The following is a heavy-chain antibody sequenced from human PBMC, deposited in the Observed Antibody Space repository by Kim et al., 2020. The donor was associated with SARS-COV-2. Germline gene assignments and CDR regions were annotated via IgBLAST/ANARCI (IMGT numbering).Heavy chain of an antibody. D-gene: IGHD5-12*01. CDR1: GGSFGAYY. Sequence: SETLSLTCAVYGGSFGAYYWGWVRQPPGKGLEWIGEINQSGSTDYNPSLKSRVTISVDTSKNQLSLKLSSVTAADTAVYYCARDEWVRERRTDYWGQGTLVSVSS. V-gene: IGHV4-34*01. CDR3: ARDEWVRERRTDY. J-gene: IGHJ4*02. CDR2: INQSGST.